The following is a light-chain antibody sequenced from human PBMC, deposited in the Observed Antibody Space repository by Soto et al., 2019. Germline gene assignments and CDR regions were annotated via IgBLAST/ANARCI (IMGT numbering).Light chain of an antibody. CDR2: DAS. V-gene: IGKV1-5*01. CDR3: QQYKTHRWT. J-gene: IGKJ1*01. CDR1: QPITRC. Sequence: GDTVTLTSRSNQPITRCLAWYQQKQGKAPKILIVDASSLESGVPSRLSGSGSVTEFTLTISSLQPEDFANYYFQQYKTHRWTFGQGTKVDI.